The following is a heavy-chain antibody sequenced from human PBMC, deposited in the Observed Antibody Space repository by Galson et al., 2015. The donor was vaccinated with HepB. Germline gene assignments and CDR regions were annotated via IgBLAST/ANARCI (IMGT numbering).Heavy chain of an antibody. Sequence: SCKASGGTFSSYTISWVRQAPGQGLEWMGRIIPILGIANYAQKFQGRVTITADKSTSTAYMELSSLRSEDTAVYYCAREGALATIVVVPAAMRPYYYGMDVWGQGTTVTVSS. J-gene: IGHJ6*02. CDR1: GGTFSSYT. CDR2: IIPILGIA. CDR3: AREGALATIVVVPAAMRPYYYGMDV. V-gene: IGHV1-69*04. D-gene: IGHD2-2*01.